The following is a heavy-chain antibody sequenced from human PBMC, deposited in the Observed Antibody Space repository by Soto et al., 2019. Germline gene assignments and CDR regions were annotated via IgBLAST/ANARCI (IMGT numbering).Heavy chain of an antibody. Sequence: EVQLLESGGGLVQPGESLRLSCAASGFTFSSYAMSWVRQAPGKGLEGVSVISGSDDSTYYADSVKGRFTISRDNSQTTLYLQMNSLRAEDTAVYYCAKRSSSSTFDYWGQGTLVTVSS. CDR2: ISGSDDST. CDR1: GFTFSSYA. J-gene: IGHJ4*02. V-gene: IGHV3-23*01. D-gene: IGHD6-6*01. CDR3: AKRSSSSTFDY.